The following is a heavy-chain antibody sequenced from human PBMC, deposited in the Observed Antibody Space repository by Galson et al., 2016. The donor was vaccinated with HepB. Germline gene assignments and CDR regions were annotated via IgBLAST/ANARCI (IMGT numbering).Heavy chain of an antibody. D-gene: IGHD6-19*01. V-gene: IGHV4-61*01. CDR2: IRDSGST. CDR3: AREGSGLYRGLIDY. J-gene: IGHJ4*02. Sequence: SETLSLTCSVSGGSVSSSSHLWTWIRQPPGKGLEWIGNIRDSGSTKYNPSLKSRVVTSIDTSKNQFSLTLNSLTAADTAVYYCAREGSGLYRGLIDYWGQGTLVTVSS. CDR1: GGSVSSSSHL.